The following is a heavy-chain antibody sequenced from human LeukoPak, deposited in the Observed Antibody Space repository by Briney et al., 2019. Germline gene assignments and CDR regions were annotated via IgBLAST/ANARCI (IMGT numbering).Heavy chain of an antibody. CDR3: ARESGMERDDAFDF. CDR2: IYYSGST. J-gene: IGHJ3*01. D-gene: IGHD3-3*01. V-gene: IGHV4-30-4*08. Sequence: SQTLSLTCTVSGGSISSGDYYWSWIRQPPGKGLEWIGYIYYSGSTSYNPSLKSRVTILVDTSKNQFSLKLSSMTAADTAVYYCARESGMERDDAFDFWGQGTMVTVSS. CDR1: GGSISSGDYY.